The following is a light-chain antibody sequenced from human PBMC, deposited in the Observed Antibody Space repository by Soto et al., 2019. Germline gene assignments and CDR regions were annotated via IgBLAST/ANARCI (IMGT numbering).Light chain of an antibody. CDR3: ATWDDGLNALV. CDR1: TSNIGTNA. J-gene: IGLJ3*02. CDR2: YDD. V-gene: IGLV1-36*01. Sequence: QSVLTQPPSVSAAPRQRVTISCSGRTSNIGTNAVNWYQQIPGKAPKLLIYYDDLLPSGISDRFSASKSGTTASLAISGLQSEDEADYYCATWDDGLNALVFGGGTKLTVL.